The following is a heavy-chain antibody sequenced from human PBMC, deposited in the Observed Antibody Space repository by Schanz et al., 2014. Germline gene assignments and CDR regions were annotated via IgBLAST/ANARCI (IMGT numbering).Heavy chain of an antibody. CDR1: GFTFSNYA. J-gene: IGHJ6*02. D-gene: IGHD2-15*01. CDR3: AKGMGYCSGGTCYDYYYYGLDV. Sequence: EVQLVESGGGLVQPGGSLRLSCAASGFTFSNYAMSWVRQAPGKGLEWVSGFIVDSGNTYYAGSVKGRFSISRDNSENTLYLQMNSLSADDTAVFYCAKGMGYCSGGTCYDYYYYGLDVWGQGTTVAVSS. CDR2: FIVDSGNT. V-gene: IGHV3-23*04.